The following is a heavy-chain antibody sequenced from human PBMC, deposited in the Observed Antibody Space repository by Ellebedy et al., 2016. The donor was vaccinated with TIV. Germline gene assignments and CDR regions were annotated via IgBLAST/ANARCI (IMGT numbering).Heavy chain of an antibody. D-gene: IGHD6-19*01. CDR3: ARDHGPAVPNDAFDI. J-gene: IGHJ3*02. CDR1: GGSISGGDDY. V-gene: IGHV4-30-4*01. CDR2: IDYRGST. Sequence: SETLSLXXTVSGGSISGGDDYWSWIRQPPGKGLEWIGYIDYRGSTYYNPSLKSRLTISVGTSKNQFSLKLSPVTAADTAVYYCARDHGPAVPNDAFDIWGQGTMVTVSS.